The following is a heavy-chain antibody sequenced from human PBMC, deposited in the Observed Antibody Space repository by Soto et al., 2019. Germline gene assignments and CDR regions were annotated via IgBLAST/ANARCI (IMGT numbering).Heavy chain of an antibody. V-gene: IGHV3-23*01. CDR2: ISGSGGST. J-gene: IGHJ4*02. CDR1: GFTFSSYA. CDR3: AKTAVLRFLEWLEDY. Sequence: EVQLLESGGGLVQPGGSLRLSCAASGFTFSSYAMSWVRQAPGKGLEWVSAISGSGGSTYYADSVKGRFTISRDNSKNALYLQMNSLRAEETAVYYCAKTAVLRFLEWLEDYWGQGTLVTVSS. D-gene: IGHD3-3*01.